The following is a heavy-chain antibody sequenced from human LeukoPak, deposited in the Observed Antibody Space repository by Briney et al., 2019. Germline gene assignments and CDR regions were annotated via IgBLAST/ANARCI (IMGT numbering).Heavy chain of an antibody. CDR2: IYYSGST. Sequence: SQTLSLTCAVSDGSISSFYWSLIRQPPGKGLELIGYIYYSGSTHYNPSLESRVTISVDTSKNQFSLRLRSVTAADTAVYYCAKYAWGWLDIWGQGTMVTVSS. CDR3: AKYAWGWLDI. CDR1: DGSISSFY. V-gene: IGHV4-59*08. D-gene: IGHD6-19*01. J-gene: IGHJ3*02.